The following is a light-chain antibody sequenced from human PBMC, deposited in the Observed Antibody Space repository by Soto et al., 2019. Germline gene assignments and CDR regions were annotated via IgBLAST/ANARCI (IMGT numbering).Light chain of an antibody. V-gene: IGKV1-39*01. J-gene: IGKJ1*01. CDR1: QTISSY. CDR3: QQYGTSPWT. CDR2: VAS. Sequence: DIQMTQSPSSLSASVGDRVTITCRASQTISSYLNWYQQKPGKAPKLLIYVASSRATGIPDRFSGSGSGTDFTLTISRLEPEDFAVYFCQQYGTSPWTFGQGTKVDIK.